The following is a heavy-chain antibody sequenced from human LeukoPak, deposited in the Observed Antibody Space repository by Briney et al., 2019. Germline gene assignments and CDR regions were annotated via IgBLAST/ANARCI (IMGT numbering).Heavy chain of an antibody. CDR2: ISYEGSNK. CDR3: ARDDCGGGSCYLVRGMDV. J-gene: IGHJ6*02. CDR1: GFIYSSHA. Sequence: PGGPLRLPCAASGFIYSSHAMHWARQARGKALEWVADISYEGSNKHYADSWNGRFTISRDNSQNPLYLQMNRLRAEDTAVYYCARDDCGGGSCYLVRGMDVWGQGTTVTVSS. V-gene: IGHV3-30-3*01. D-gene: IGHD2-15*01.